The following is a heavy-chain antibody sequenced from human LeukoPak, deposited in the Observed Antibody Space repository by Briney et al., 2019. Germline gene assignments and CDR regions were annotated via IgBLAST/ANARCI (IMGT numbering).Heavy chain of an antibody. CDR1: GGSISSGSYY. D-gene: IGHD3-10*01. CDR3: AKSLYGSGSYYNWFDP. J-gene: IGHJ5*02. Sequence: PSQTLSLTCTVSGGSISSGSYYWSWIRQPAGKGLEWIGRIYTSRSTNYNPSLKRRVTMSLDTSKNQFSLKLSSVTAADTAVYYCAKSLYGSGSYYNWFDPWGQGTLVTVSS. CDR2: IYTSRST. V-gene: IGHV4-61*02.